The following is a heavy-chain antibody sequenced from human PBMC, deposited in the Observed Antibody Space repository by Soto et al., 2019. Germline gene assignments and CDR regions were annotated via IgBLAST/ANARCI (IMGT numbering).Heavy chain of an antibody. CDR2: IYSGGST. CDR1: GFTVSSNY. V-gene: IGHV3-53*02. J-gene: IGHJ4*02. D-gene: IGHD2-21*02. Sequence: EVQLVETGGGLIQPGGSLRLSCAASGFTVSSNYMSWVRQAPGKGLEWVSVIYSGGSTYYADSVKGRFTISRDNSKNTLYLQMNSLRAEDTAVYYCANLVVVVTAITPFVYWGQGTLVTVSS. CDR3: ANLVVVVTAITPFVY.